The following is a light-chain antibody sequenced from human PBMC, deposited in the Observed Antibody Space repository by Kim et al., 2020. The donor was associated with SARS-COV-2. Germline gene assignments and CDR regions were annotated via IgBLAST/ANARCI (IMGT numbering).Light chain of an antibody. J-gene: IGLJ1*01. CDR1: SSNSGAGYG. Sequence: QRVTISCIGRSSNSGAGYGVHWYQHVPGTAPKVLLFADTVRPSGVSDRFSGSKSGTSAVLVITGLQAEDEADYYCQSYDTSLSGYVFGSGTKVTVL. CDR3: QSYDTSLSGYV. CDR2: ADT. V-gene: IGLV1-40*01.